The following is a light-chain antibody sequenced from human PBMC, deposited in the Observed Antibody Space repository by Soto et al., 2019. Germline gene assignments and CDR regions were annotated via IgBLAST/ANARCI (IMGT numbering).Light chain of an antibody. V-gene: IGKV3-11*01. CDR2: DVS. Sequence: EIVFTHSPSTLSFSPVERAALSFRASQSLSSNSVWYQQRPGQAPRLVMYDVSTRATGIPARFSGSGSGTDFTLTISSLEPEDFAVYYCQQRTNWPWTIGQGTKVDIK. CDR3: QQRTNWPWT. J-gene: IGKJ1*01. CDR1: QSLSSN.